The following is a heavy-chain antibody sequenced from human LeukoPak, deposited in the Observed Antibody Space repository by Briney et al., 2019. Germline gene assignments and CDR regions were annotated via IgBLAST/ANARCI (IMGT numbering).Heavy chain of an antibody. CDR2: ISAYNGNT. CDR3: ARDLPPYYYGSGSYTPFY. D-gene: IGHD3-10*01. J-gene: IGHJ4*02. Sequence: ASVKVSCKASGYTFTSYGISWVRQAPGQGLEWMGWISAYNGNTNYAQKLQGRVTMTTDTSTSTAYMELRSLRSDDTAVYYCARDLPPYYYGSGSYTPFYWGQGTLVTVSS. CDR1: GYTFTSYG. V-gene: IGHV1-18*01.